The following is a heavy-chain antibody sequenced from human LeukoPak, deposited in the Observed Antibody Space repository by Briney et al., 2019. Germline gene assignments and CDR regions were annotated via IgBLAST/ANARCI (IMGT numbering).Heavy chain of an antibody. V-gene: IGHV1-46*03. CDR1: GYIFTSYY. CDR2: VYPSAGTS. Sequence: ASVKVSCKASGYIFTSYYMHWVRQAPGQGLERLGVVYPSAGTSDPAQRFRARITLSDDTSTSTAYMELRSLKSEDTAIYFCVREYHGGYFDFWGQGTLVTVSS. D-gene: IGHD3-16*01. J-gene: IGHJ4*02. CDR3: VREYHGGYFDF.